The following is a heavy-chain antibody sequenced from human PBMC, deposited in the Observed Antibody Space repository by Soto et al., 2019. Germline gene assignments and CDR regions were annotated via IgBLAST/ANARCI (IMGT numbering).Heavy chain of an antibody. CDR3: TTEWVAVAGPPAAGT. J-gene: IGHJ5*02. V-gene: IGHV3-15*01. CDR2: IKSKTDGGTT. CDR1: GFTFSNAW. Sequence: GGSLRLSCAASGFTFSNAWMSWVRQAPGKGLEWVGRIKSKTDGGTTDYAAPVKGRFTISREDSKNTLYLQMNSLKTEDTAVYYCTTEWVAVAGPPAAGTWGQGTLVTVSS. D-gene: IGHD6-19*01.